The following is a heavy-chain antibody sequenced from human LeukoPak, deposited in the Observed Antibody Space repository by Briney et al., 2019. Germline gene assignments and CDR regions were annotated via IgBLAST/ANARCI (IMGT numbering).Heavy chain of an antibody. CDR2: IYSGGST. J-gene: IGHJ4*02. CDR3: ARGAMTSSGWLTYYFDY. Sequence: GGSLRLSCAASGFTVSSNYMSWVRQAPGKGLEWVSVIYSGGSTYYADSVKGRFTISRDNSKNTLYLQMNSLRAEDTAVYYCARGAMTSSGWLTYYFDYWGQGTLVTVSS. D-gene: IGHD6-19*01. CDR1: GFTVSSNY. V-gene: IGHV3-53*01.